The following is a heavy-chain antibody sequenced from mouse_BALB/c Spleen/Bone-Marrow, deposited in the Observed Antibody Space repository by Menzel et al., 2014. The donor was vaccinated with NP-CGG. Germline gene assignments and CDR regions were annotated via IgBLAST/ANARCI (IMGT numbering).Heavy chain of an antibody. D-gene: IGHD2-14*01. J-gene: IGHJ2*01. CDR3: AREGAYYRYIDY. CDR2: IWAGGTT. V-gene: IGHV2-9*02. CDR1: GFSLTTYG. Sequence: QVQLKESGPGLVAPSQRLSITCTVSGFSLTTYGIHWVRQPPGKGLEWLGVIWAGGTTIYNSTLMSRLSISKDTSKSQVFLKMNSLQTDDTAIYYCAREGAYYRYIDYWGQGTTLTVSS.